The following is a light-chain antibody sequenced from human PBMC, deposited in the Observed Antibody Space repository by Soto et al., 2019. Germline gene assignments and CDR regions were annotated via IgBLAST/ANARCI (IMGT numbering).Light chain of an antibody. CDR3: QQYNDWPPT. CDR2: GAS. Sequence: IVITDSPATLSVSQGERATLSCRASQSVSSSLAWYQQKPGQAPRLLIYGASTRATGIPAKFSGSGSGTEFTLTISSLQSEDFALYYCQQYNDWPPTFGQGTRLEIK. V-gene: IGKV3D-15*01. CDR1: QSVSSS. J-gene: IGKJ5*01.